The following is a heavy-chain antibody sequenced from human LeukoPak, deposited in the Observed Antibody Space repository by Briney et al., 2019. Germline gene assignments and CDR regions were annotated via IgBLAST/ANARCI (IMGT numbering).Heavy chain of an antibody. CDR2: ISSSGSTI. Sequence: GGSLRLSCAASGFTFSDYYMSWIRQAPGKGLEWVSYISSSGSTIYYADSVKGRFTISRDNAKNSLYLQMNSLRAEDTAVYYCARVSRTMIVVVITDDYYMDVWGKGTTVTISS. CDR3: ARVSRTMIVVVITDDYYMDV. CDR1: GFTFSDYY. D-gene: IGHD3-22*01. V-gene: IGHV3-11*01. J-gene: IGHJ6*03.